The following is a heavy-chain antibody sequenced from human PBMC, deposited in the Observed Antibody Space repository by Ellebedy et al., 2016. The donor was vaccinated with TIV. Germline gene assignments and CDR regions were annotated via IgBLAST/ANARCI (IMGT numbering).Heavy chain of an antibody. V-gene: IGHV3-7*01. Sequence: GESLKISXAASGFTFSNYWMSWARQAPGKGLEWVANINGDGSSEYYVDSVKGRFTISRDNAKNSLYLQMNSLRVEDTAVYYCSRDRGRAEDYWGQGTLVTVSS. D-gene: IGHD2-15*01. CDR1: GFTFSNYW. J-gene: IGHJ4*02. CDR2: INGDGSSE. CDR3: SRDRGRAEDY.